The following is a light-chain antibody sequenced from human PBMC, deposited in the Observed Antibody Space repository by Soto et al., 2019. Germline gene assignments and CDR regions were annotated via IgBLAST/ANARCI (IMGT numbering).Light chain of an antibody. V-gene: IGKV3-15*01. CDR1: QSVSSN. J-gene: IGKJ3*01. CDR3: QQYNNWPRGT. Sequence: EIVMTQSPATLSVSPGERATLSFRASQSVSSNLAWYQQKPGQAPRLLIYGASTRATGIPARFSGSGSGTEFTLTISSLKSEDFAVYYCQQYNNWPRGTFGPGTKVDIK. CDR2: GAS.